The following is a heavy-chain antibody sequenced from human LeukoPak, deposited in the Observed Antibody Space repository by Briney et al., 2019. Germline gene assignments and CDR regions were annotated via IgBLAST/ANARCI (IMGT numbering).Heavy chain of an antibody. Sequence: GASVKVSCKASGGTFSSYAISWVRQAPGQGLEWMGWINPNSGGTNYAQKFQGRVTMTRDTSISTAYMELSRLRSDDTAVYYCARDVSPVAYSNQNGDAFDIWGQGTMVTVSS. CDR2: INPNSGGT. CDR3: ARDVSPVAYSNQNGDAFDI. D-gene: IGHD4-11*01. V-gene: IGHV1-2*02. J-gene: IGHJ3*02. CDR1: GGTFSSYA.